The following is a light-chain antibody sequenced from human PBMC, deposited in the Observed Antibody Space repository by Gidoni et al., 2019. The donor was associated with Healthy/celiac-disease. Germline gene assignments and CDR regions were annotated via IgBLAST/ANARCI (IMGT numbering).Light chain of an antibody. Sequence: DIVMTQSPLYLPVTPGEPAYISCRSSQSLLHSNGYNYLDWYLQKPGQSPQLLIYLGSNRASGVPDRFSGSGSGTDFTLKISRVEAEDVGVYYCMQALQTPFTFXPXTKVDIK. CDR2: LGS. CDR1: QSLLHSNGYNY. CDR3: MQALQTPFT. J-gene: IGKJ3*01. V-gene: IGKV2-28*01.